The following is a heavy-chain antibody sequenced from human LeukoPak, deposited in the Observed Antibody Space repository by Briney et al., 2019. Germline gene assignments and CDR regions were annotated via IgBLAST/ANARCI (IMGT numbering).Heavy chain of an antibody. D-gene: IGHD2-2*01. Sequence: PGGSLRLSCSASGFTFSSSAMHWVRQAPGKGLEYVSAISSNGGSTYYADSVKGRFTISRDNSKNTLYLQMSSLRAEDTAVYYCVKVSSVVPAAPDNWGQGTLVTVSS. CDR3: VKVSSVVPAAPDN. V-gene: IGHV3-64D*06. CDR1: GFTFSSSA. CDR2: ISSNGGST. J-gene: IGHJ4*02.